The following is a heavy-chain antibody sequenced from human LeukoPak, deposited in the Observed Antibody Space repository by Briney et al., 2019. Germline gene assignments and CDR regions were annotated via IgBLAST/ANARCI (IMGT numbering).Heavy chain of an antibody. V-gene: IGHV4-30-2*01. Sequence: PSETLSLTCTVSGGSISSGGYYCSWIRQPPGKGLEWIGYIYHSGSTYYNPSLKSRVTISVDRSKNQFSLKLSSVTAADTAVYYCARGLGTKYYYDSSGYYFDYWGQGTLVTVSS. CDR1: GGSISSGGYY. CDR3: ARGLGTKYYYDSSGYYFDY. CDR2: IYHSGST. D-gene: IGHD3-22*01. J-gene: IGHJ4*02.